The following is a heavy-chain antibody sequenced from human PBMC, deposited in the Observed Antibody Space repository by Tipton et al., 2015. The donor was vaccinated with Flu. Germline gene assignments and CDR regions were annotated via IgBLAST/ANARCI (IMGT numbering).Heavy chain of an antibody. Sequence: TLSLTCTVSGGSISSNYWSWIRQPPGKGLEWIGYIYYSGSTKYNPSLKSRVTISVDTSKSQFSLNLSSVTAADTAVYYCARAGSPWRYTYATFFDCWGQGTLVTVSS. CDR1: GGSISSNY. V-gene: IGHV4-59*08. D-gene: IGHD5-18*01. CDR3: ARAGSPWRYTYATFFDC. CDR2: IYYSGST. J-gene: IGHJ4*02.